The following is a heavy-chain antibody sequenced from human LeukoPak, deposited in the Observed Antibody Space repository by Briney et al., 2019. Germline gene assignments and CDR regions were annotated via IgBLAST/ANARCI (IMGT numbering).Heavy chain of an antibody. Sequence: GKSLRLSCAASGFTFSRYGIHWVRQAPGKGLEWVAVIWFDGSNQEYAESVKGRFTISRDNSKNTLHLQMTSLRVEDTAMYYCVKQGTFSSSSSWFLDSWGQGTLVTVPS. CDR2: IWFDGSNQ. J-gene: IGHJ4*02. V-gene: IGHV3-33*06. CDR3: VKQGTFSSSSSWFLDS. CDR1: GFTFSRYG. D-gene: IGHD6-13*01.